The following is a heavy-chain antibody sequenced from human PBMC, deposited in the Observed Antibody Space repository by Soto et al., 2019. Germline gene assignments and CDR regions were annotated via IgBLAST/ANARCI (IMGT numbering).Heavy chain of an antibody. CDR3: TTGPPYCSGGSCSGY. J-gene: IGHJ4*02. D-gene: IGHD2-15*01. Sequence: VGSLRLSCAASGFTFSNAWMSWVRQAPGKGLEWVGRIKSKTDGGTTDYAAPVKGRFTISRDDSKNTLYLQMNSLKTEDTAVYYCTTGPPYCSGGSCSGYWGQGTLVTVSS. CDR1: GFTFSNAW. CDR2: IKSKTDGGTT. V-gene: IGHV3-15*01.